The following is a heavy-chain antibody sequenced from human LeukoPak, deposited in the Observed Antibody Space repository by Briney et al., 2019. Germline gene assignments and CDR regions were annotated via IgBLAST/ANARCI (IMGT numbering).Heavy chain of an antibody. D-gene: IGHD3-22*01. V-gene: IGHV4-39*07. Sequence: SETLSLTCTVSGGSISISRHYWAWIRQPPGKGLDWIGTIHYTGTTYYNPSLRSRVSMSVDRSTNQFSLRVSPVTAADTAVYYCARDADYYDSSGYYSLYFDYWGQGTLVTVSS. CDR1: GGSISISRHY. CDR2: IHYTGTT. J-gene: IGHJ4*02. CDR3: ARDADYYDSSGYYSLYFDY.